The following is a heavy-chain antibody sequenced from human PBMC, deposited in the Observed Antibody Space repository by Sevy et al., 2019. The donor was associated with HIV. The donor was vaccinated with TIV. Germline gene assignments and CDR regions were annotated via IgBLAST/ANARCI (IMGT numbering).Heavy chain of an antibody. V-gene: IGHV3-30-3*02. CDR3: AKDDLGSIDY. J-gene: IGHJ4*02. CDR1: GFIFSTSP. D-gene: IGHD3-10*01. Sequence: GGSLRLSCAASGFIFSTSPMHWVRQAPGKGLECVAILSYDDSDENYADSVKGRFTISIDNSKNTLYLQMNSLRTEDTAVYYCAKDDLGSIDYWGQGTLVTVSS. CDR2: LSYDDSDE.